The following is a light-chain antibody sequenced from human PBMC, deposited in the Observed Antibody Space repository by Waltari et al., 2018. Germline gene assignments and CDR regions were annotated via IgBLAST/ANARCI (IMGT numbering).Light chain of an antibody. CDR1: QSISNY. CDR3: QQSYATPLT. CDR2: AAS. J-gene: IGKJ3*01. Sequence: DIQMTQTPSSLSASVGDRVTITCRASQSISNYLIWYQQKSGKAPKLLIYAASTLQSGVPSRFSGSGSGTDFSLTISSLQPEDFATYYCQQSYATPLTFGPGTKVDIK. V-gene: IGKV1-39*01.